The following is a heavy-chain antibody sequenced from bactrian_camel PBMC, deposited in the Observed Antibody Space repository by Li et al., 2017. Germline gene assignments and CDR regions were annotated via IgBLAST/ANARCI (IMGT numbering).Heavy chain of an antibody. J-gene: IGHJ6*01. CDR2: IDSGALT. V-gene: IGHV3S67*01. CDR3: SAEEDYGLGHPPERFGY. CDR1: GYTYSSYC. D-gene: IGHD5*01. Sequence: VQLVESGGGSVQAGESLTLSCSISGYTYSSYCMGWWRQSPGKTRWEREAVATIDSGALTQYADSVKGRFTISKDNAKNILYLQMDSLKPEDAAMYYCSAEEDYGLGHPPERFGYWGQGTQVTVS.